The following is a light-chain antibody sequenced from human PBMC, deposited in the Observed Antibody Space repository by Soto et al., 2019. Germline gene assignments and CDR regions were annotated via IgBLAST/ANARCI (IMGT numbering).Light chain of an antibody. CDR1: SSDVGGYNY. CDR2: EVN. Sequence: QSALTQPASVSGSPGQSITISCTGTSSDVGGYNYVSWYQHHPGKAPKLMIYEVNNRPSGVSNRFSGSKSGNTASLTISVLQAEDDADYYCSSYTSRNAHVFGGGTKLTVL. V-gene: IGLV2-14*01. CDR3: SSYTSRNAHV. J-gene: IGLJ3*02.